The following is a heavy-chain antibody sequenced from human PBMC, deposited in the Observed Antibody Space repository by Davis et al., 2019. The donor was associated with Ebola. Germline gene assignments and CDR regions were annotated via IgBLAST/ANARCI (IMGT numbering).Heavy chain of an antibody. Sequence: SETLSLTCAVYGASFSGYYWSWIRQPPGKGLEWIGEINHSGSTNYNPSLKSRVTISVDTSKNQFSLKLSSVTAADTAVYYCARDGAEVTDLLLSGMDVWGQGTTVTVSS. D-gene: IGHD2-21*02. CDR2: INHSGST. CDR1: GASFSGYY. V-gene: IGHV4-34*01. J-gene: IGHJ6*02. CDR3: ARDGAEVTDLLLSGMDV.